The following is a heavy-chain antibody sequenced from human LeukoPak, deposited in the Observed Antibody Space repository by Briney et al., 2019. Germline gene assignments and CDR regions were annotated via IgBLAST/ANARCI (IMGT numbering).Heavy chain of an antibody. D-gene: IGHD2-15*01. J-gene: IGHJ5*02. CDR2: IKEDGSEK. CDR1: GFTFSSYW. Sequence: GGSLRLSCAASGFTFSSYWMSWVRQAPGKGLEWVANIKEDGSEKNYVDSVKGRFTISGDNAKNSLYLQMNRLRAEETAVYSCARGADGVSSNSRGWFEPWGQGTVVTVSS. V-gene: IGHV3-7*01. CDR3: ARGADGVSSNSRGWFEP.